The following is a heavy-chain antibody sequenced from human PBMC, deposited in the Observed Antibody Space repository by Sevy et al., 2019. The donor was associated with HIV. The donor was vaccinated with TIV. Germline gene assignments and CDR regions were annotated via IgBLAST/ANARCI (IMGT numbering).Heavy chain of an antibody. CDR1: GFTFRNYV. CDR2: ISDGGGTT. Sequence: GGSLRLSCAASGFTFRNYVMNWVRQPPGKGLEWVSVISDGGGTTYYAVSVKGRFTISRDDSKSTLYLQRNSLRVEDTAVYFCAKRVAGALAALDIWGQGTMVTVSS. D-gene: IGHD3-10*01. V-gene: IGHV3-23*01. J-gene: IGHJ3*02. CDR3: AKRVAGALAALDI.